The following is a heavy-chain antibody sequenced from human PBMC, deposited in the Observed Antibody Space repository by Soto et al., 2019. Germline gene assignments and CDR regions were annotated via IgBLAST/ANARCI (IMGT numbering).Heavy chain of an antibody. Sequence: ASVKVFCKASGYTFTSYYMHWVRQAPGQGLEWMGIINPSGGSTSYAQKFQGRVTMTRDTSTSTVYMELSSLRSEDTAVYYCARTQDIVVVPAAKGAFDIWGQGTMVTVSS. CDR3: ARTQDIVVVPAAKGAFDI. V-gene: IGHV1-46*01. CDR1: GYTFTSYY. J-gene: IGHJ3*02. D-gene: IGHD2-2*01. CDR2: INPSGGST.